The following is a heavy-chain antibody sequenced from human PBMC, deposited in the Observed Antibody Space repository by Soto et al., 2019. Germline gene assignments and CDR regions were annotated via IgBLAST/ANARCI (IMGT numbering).Heavy chain of an antibody. J-gene: IGHJ6*03. CDR1: GGSISSYD. V-gene: IGHV4-59*08. D-gene: IGHD2-2*01. Sequence: SETLSLTCTVSGGSISSYDWSWIRQPPGKGLEWIGYIYYSGSTNYNPSLKSRVTISVDTSKNQFSLKLSSVTAADTAVYYCARHGIVVVPAAILLPNYYYYYMDVWGKGTTVTV. CDR3: ARHGIVVVPAAILLPNYYYYYMDV. CDR2: IYYSGST.